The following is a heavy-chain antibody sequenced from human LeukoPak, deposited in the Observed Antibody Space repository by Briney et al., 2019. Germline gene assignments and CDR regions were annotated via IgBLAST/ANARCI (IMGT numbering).Heavy chain of an antibody. V-gene: IGHV3-23*01. CDR2: ISGSGGST. D-gene: IGHD5-18*01. CDR1: GFTFSSYA. J-gene: IGHJ4*02. Sequence: GGSLRLSCAASGFTFSSYAMSWVRQAPGKGLEWVSAISGSGGSTYYADSVKVRFTISRDNSKNTLYLQMNSLRAEDTAVYYCASSRSYGPIDYWGQGTLVTVSS. CDR3: ASSRSYGPIDY.